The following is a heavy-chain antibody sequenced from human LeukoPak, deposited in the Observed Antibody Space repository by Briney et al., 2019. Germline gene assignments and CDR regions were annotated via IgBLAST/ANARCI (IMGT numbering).Heavy chain of an antibody. D-gene: IGHD3-10*01. V-gene: IGHV3-30-3*01. CDR2: ISYDGSNK. Sequence: PGGSLRLSCAASRFTFNIYAMHWVRQAPGKGLEWVAVISYDGSNKYYADSVKGRFTISRDNSKNTLYLQMNSLRAEDTAVYYCARESRSYAFDIWGQGTMVTVSS. CDR3: ARESRSYAFDI. J-gene: IGHJ3*02. CDR1: RFTFNIYA.